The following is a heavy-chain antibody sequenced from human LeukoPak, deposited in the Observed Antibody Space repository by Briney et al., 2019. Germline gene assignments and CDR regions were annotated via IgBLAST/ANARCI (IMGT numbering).Heavy chain of an antibody. D-gene: IGHD6-19*01. J-gene: IGHJ4*02. V-gene: IGHV3-30*18. CDR1: GFTFSSYS. Sequence: GGSLRLSCATSGFTFSSYSMNWVRQAPGKGLEWVAFVSHEGSSKFYAESVKGRFGISRDNSKSTTYLQMNGLRADDTAVYYCAQTTGGWPRFFDHWGQGTLVAVSS. CDR2: VSHEGSSK. CDR3: AQTTGGWPRFFDH.